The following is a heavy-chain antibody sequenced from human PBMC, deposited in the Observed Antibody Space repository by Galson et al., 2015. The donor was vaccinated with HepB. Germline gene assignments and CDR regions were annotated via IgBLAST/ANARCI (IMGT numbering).Heavy chain of an antibody. CDR2: INPNSGGT. V-gene: IGHV1-2*02. CDR1: GYTFTGYY. CDR3: ARSSSGYYSWFDP. D-gene: IGHD3-22*01. J-gene: IGHJ5*02. Sequence: SVKVSCKASGYTFTGYYMHWVRQAPGQGLEWMGWINPNSGGTNYAQNFQGRVTMTRDTSISTAYMELSRLRFDDTAVYYCARSSSGYYSWFDPWGQGTLVTVSS.